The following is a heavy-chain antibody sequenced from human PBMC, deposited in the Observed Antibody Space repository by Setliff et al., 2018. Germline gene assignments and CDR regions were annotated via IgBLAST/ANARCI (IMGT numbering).Heavy chain of an antibody. CDR2: IYTSGSSGST. V-gene: IGHV4-61*09. D-gene: IGHD2-15*01. J-gene: IGHJ4*02. CDR3: ARGVSGVSWTPRY. Sequence: PSETLSLTCTVSGGSISSGSYYWSWIRQPAGKGLEWIGHIYTSGSSGSTNYNSSLKSRVTISVDMSKNQFSLQLTSLTAADTAVYYCARGVSGVSWTPRYWGRGTLVTVSS. CDR1: GGSISSGSYY.